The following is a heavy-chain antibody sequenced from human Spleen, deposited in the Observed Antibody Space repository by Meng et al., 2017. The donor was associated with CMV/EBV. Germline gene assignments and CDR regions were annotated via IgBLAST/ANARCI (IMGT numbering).Heavy chain of an antibody. V-gene: IGHV4-30-4*08. CDR3: ARDPGNSGYDRGDY. CDR2: IYYSGNT. Sequence: SGGSIRSGDYYWSWIRQPPEKGLEWIWYIYYSGNTYYKSSLKSRVTISVDTSKNQFSLKLSSVTAADTAVYYCARDPGNSGYDRGDYWGQGMLVTVSS. D-gene: IGHD5-12*01. J-gene: IGHJ4*02. CDR1: GGSIRSGDYY.